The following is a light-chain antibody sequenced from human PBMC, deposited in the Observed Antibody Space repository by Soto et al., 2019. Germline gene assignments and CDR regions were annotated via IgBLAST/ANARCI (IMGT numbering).Light chain of an antibody. CDR2: DVT. CDR3: SSYTGSSTPVV. J-gene: IGLJ2*01. Sequence: QSALTQPASVSGSPGQSITISCTGTSSDGGGYNYVSWYRQHPGFAPKLIIYDVTNRPSGVSSLFSGSKSGNTASLTISGLQAEDEADYYCSSYTGSSTPVVFGGGTKLTVL. V-gene: IGLV2-14*01. CDR1: SSDGGGYNY.